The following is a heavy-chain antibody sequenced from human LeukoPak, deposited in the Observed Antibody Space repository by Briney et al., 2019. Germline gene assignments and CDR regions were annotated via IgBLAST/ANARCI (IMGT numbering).Heavy chain of an antibody. CDR1: GFTFSGYW. V-gene: IGHV3-74*01. Sequence: GGSLRLSCAASGFTFSGYWMHWVRQAPGKGLVWVSRISGDGITTRYADSVEGRFTISRDNAKNTLYLQMNSLRAEDTAVYYCARDSPYYYYMDVWGKGTTVTVSS. CDR2: ISGDGITT. J-gene: IGHJ6*03. CDR3: ARDSPYYYYMDV.